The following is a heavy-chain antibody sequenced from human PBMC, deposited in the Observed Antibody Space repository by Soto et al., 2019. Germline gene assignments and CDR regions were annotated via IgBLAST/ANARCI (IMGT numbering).Heavy chain of an antibody. CDR2: INPSGGST. CDR1: GYTFTSYY. V-gene: IGHV1-46*01. Sequence: ASVKVSCKASGYTFTSYYMHWVRQAPGQGLEWMGIINPSGGSTSYAQKFQGRVTMTRDTSTSTVYMELSSLRSEDTAVYYCARDFGITIFGVVIASYNWFDPWGQGTLVTVSS. CDR3: ARDFGITIFGVVIASYNWFDP. D-gene: IGHD3-3*01. J-gene: IGHJ5*02.